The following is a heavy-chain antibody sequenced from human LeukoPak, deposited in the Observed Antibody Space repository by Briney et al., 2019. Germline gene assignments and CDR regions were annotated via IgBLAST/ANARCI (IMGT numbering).Heavy chain of an antibody. CDR3: ARVVGATYYFDY. CDR2: IYYSGST. D-gene: IGHD1-26*01. J-gene: IGHJ4*02. Sequence: SETLSLTCTVSGGSINSYYWSWIRQPPGKGLEWIGYIYYSGSTNYNPSLKSRVTISVDTSKNQFSLKLSSVTAADTAVYYCARVVGATYYFDYWGQGTLVTVSS. V-gene: IGHV4-59*01. CDR1: GGSINSYY.